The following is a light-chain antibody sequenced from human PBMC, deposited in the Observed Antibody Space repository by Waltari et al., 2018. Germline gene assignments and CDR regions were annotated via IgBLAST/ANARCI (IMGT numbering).Light chain of an antibody. CDR2: AGS. V-gene: IGKV1-9*01. J-gene: IGKJ4*01. CDR1: QGMGRH. CDR3: LHLNSYPYT. Sequence: DTRLTPSPSFLSASVGDQVPITSRASQGMGRHLSWYQQDPGKAPKLLIYAGSTLQGGVPSRFSGSGSGTEFALTISGLQPEDFATYFCLHLNSYPYTVGGGTKVDIK.